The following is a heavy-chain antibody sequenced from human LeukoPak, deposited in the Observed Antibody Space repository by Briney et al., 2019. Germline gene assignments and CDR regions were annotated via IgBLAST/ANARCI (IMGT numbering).Heavy chain of an antibody. J-gene: IGHJ4*02. CDR3: ARDGGVVAANRYDY. V-gene: IGHV1-2*02. D-gene: IGHD2-15*01. CDR2: INPNSGGT. CDR1: GYTFTGYY. Sequence: ASVKVSCKASGYTFTGYYMHWVRQAPGQGLEWMGWINPNSGGTNYAQKFQGRVTMTRDTSISTAYMELSRLRSDDTAVYYCARDGGVVAANRYDYWGQGTLVTVSS.